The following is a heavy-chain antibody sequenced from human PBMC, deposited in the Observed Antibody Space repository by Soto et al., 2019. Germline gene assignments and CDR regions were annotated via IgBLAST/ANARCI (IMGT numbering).Heavy chain of an antibody. V-gene: IGHV3-33*06. J-gene: IGHJ5*02. CDR1: GFTFSSYG. CDR2: IWYDGSNK. CDR3: AKGGRYYDSSGPWFDP. Sequence: GGSLRLSCAASGFTFSSYGMHWVRQAPGKGLEWVAVIWYDGSNKYYADSVKGRSTISRDNSKNTLYLQMNSLRAEDTAVYYCAKGGRYYDSSGPWFDPWGQGTLVTVSS. D-gene: IGHD3-22*01.